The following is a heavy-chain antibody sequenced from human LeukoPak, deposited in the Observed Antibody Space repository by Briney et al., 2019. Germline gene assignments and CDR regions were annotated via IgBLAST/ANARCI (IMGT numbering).Heavy chain of an antibody. D-gene: IGHD3-10*01. CDR1: GGSISSGGYY. V-gene: IGHV4-31*03. CDR3: ARGGSGDGFDI. Sequence: SQTLSLTCTVSGGSISSGGYYWSWIRQHPGKGLEWIGYFYYSGSTYYNPSLKSRVTISVDTPKNQLSLKLSSVTAADTAVYYCARGGSGDGFDIWGQGTMVTVSS. CDR2: FYYSGST. J-gene: IGHJ3*02.